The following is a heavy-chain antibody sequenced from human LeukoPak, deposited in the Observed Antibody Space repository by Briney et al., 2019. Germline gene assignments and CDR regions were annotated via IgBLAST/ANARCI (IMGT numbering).Heavy chain of an antibody. CDR2: IYTSGST. J-gene: IGHJ3*01. CDR1: GGSISSYY. D-gene: IGHD6-13*01. CDR3: ARDPRPVPAAAGSFHV. Sequence: SETLSLTCTVSGGSISSYYWSWIRQPAGKGLEWIGRIYTSGSTNYNPSLKSRVTMSVDTSKNQFSLKLSSVTAADTAVYFCARDPRPVPAAAGSFHVWGQGTLVTVSS. V-gene: IGHV4-4*07.